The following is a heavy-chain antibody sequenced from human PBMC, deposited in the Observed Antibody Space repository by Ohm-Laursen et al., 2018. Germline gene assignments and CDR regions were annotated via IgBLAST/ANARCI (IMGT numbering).Heavy chain of an antibody. J-gene: IGHJ4*02. D-gene: IGHD2-15*01. CDR1: GFTFSNHG. Sequence: SLRLSCAASGFTFSNHGMHWVRQAPGKGLEWVAIISRDGSTKYYGDSVKGRFTISRDDSKNTLYLQMNSLRAEDTAVYYCARDPRGVLHSYFDYWGQGTLVTVSS. V-gene: IGHV3-30*03. CDR3: ARDPRGVLHSYFDY. CDR2: ISRDGSTK.